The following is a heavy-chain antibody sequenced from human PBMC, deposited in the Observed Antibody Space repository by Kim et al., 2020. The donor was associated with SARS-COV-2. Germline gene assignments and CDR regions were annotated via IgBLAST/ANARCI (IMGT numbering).Heavy chain of an antibody. CDR2: IYPGDSDT. D-gene: IGHD6-19*01. J-gene: IGHJ4*02. Sequence: GASLQISCQGSGYRFTSYWIGWVRQMPGKGLEWMGIIYPGDSDTRYSPSFQGQVTISADKSISTAYLQWSSLKASDTAMYYCARLLGGWDDHFDYWGQGTLVTVSS. CDR1: GYRFTSYW. V-gene: IGHV5-51*01. CDR3: ARLLGGWDDHFDY.